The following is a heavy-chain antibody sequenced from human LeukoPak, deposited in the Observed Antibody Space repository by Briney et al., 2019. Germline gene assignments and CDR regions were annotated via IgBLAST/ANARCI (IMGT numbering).Heavy chain of an antibody. Sequence: PGGSLRLSCVASGFTFRTYSMNWVRQAPGKGLEWVGRIKSKTDGGTTDHAAPVKGRFTISRDDSKNTLYLQMNSLIIEDTAVYYCTTPPDWGQGTLVTVSS. J-gene: IGHJ4*02. CDR2: IKSKTDGGTT. CDR3: TTPPD. CDR1: GFTFRTYS. V-gene: IGHV3-15*01.